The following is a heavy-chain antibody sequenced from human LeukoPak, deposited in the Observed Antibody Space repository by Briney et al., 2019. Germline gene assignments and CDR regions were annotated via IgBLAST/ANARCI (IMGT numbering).Heavy chain of an antibody. Sequence: PSETLSLTCAVYGGSFSGYYWSWIRQPPGKGLEWIGEINHSGSTNYNPSLKSRVTISVDTSKNQFSLKLGSVTAADTAVYYCARAQTAMNYFDYWGQGTLVTVSS. CDR1: GGSFSGYY. D-gene: IGHD5-18*01. CDR2: INHSGST. J-gene: IGHJ4*02. CDR3: ARAQTAMNYFDY. V-gene: IGHV4-34*01.